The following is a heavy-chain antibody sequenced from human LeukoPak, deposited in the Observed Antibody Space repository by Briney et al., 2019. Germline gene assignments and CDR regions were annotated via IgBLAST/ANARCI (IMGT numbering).Heavy chain of an antibody. CDR1: GYSISSGYY. Sequence: SETLSLTCTVSGYSISSGYYWGWIRQPPGKGLEWIGSIYHSGNIYYNPSLKSRVTISVDTSKNQFSLKLSSVTAADTALYYCARIFLYYDSTWVGRDYYYYYMDVWGKGTTVTVSS. CDR2: IYHSGNI. V-gene: IGHV4-38-2*02. CDR3: ARIFLYYDSTWVGRDYYYYYMDV. J-gene: IGHJ6*03. D-gene: IGHD3-22*01.